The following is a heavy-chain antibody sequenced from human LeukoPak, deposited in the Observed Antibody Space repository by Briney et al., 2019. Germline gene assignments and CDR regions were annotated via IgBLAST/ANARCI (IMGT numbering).Heavy chain of an antibody. J-gene: IGHJ4*02. V-gene: IGHV6-1*01. CDR3: AKGYSISY. D-gene: IGHD3-3*02. CDR2: TYYRSKWYN. CDR1: GDSVSSSTTA. Sequence: SQTLSLTCAISGDSVSSSTTAWNWIRQSPSRGLEWLGRTYYRSKWYNEYAVSVKSRITINADTSKNQFSLQLNSATPEDTAVYYCAKGYSISYWGQGTLVTVSS.